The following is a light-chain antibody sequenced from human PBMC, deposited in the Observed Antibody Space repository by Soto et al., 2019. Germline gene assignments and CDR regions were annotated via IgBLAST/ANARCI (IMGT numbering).Light chain of an antibody. J-gene: IGKJ1*01. CDR1: ENINFY. CDR2: AAS. CDR3: QHGYSTPWT. V-gene: IGKV1-39*01. Sequence: DIQMTQSPASLSASVGDRVTITCRASENINFYLHWYQQKTGKAPKLLIYAASTLQSGVPSRFSGSGSGTDFTLTLNSLQPEDFATYYCQHGYSTPWTLGQGTKVEIK.